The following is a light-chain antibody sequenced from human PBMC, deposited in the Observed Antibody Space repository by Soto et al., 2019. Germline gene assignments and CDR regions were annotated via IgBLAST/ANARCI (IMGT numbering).Light chain of an antibody. Sequence: QSVLTQPPSVSGSPGQRVTISCTGSSSNIGSNYDVHWYQQRPGTAPKLLIFGNSNRPSGVPDLFSGSKSGTSASLAITGLQADDEGDYYCQSYDNTLIARYVFGTGTKVTVL. J-gene: IGLJ1*01. CDR2: GNS. CDR1: SSNIGSNYD. V-gene: IGLV1-40*01. CDR3: QSYDNTLIARYV.